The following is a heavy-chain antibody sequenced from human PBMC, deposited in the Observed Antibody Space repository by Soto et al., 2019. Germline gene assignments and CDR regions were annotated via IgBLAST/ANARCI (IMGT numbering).Heavy chain of an antibody. CDR2: FWYDGSNK. V-gene: IGHV3-33*01. J-gene: IGHJ6*02. Sequence: LRLSCAASGFTFRTYGMHWVRQAPGKGLEWVAIFWYDGSNKYYAESVKGRFTISRDNSKNTLYLQMNSLRAEDTAVYYCARDLYGSETYTYYCGMDVWGQGTTVTVSS. CDR3: ARDLYGSETYTYYCGMDV. CDR1: GFTFRTYG. D-gene: IGHD3-10*01.